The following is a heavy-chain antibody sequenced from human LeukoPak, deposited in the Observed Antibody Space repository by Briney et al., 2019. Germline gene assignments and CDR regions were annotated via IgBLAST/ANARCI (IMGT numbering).Heavy chain of an antibody. CDR2: SSADGSST. CDR3: ARGGGAFDI. D-gene: IGHD5-12*01. Sequence: GGSLRLSCAASGFTFSSYWMHWVRHAPGKGLVWVSRSSADGSSTRNADSVKGRFTISRDNAKNTLYLQMNSLRAEDTAVYFCARGGGAFDIWGQGTMVTVSS. CDR1: GFTFSSYW. V-gene: IGHV3-74*01. J-gene: IGHJ3*02.